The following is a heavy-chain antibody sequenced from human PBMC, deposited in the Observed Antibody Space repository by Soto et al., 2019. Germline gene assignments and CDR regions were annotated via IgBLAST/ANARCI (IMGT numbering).Heavy chain of an antibody. CDR3: AHRPPIVGATRYWYFDL. D-gene: IGHD1-26*01. V-gene: IGHV2-5*02. CDR1: GFSLSTSGVG. J-gene: IGHJ2*01. CDR2: ISWDDDK. Sequence: QITLKESGPTLVKPTQTLTLTCTFSGFSLSTSGVGVGWIRQPPGKALEWLALISWDDDKRYSPSLKSRLTITKDTSKNHVVLTMTNMHPVYTAKYYCAHRPPIVGATRYWYFDLWGRGTLVTVSS.